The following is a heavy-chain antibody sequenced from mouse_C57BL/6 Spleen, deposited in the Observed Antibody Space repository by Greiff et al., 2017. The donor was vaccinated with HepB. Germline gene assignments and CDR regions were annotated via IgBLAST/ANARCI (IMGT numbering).Heavy chain of an antibody. CDR2: IDPSDSYT. V-gene: IGHV1-69*01. Sequence: QVQLQQPGAELVMPGASVKLSCKASGYTFTSYWMHWVKQRPGQGLEWIGEIDPSDSYTNYNQKFKGKSTLTVDKSSSTAYMQLSSLQSEDSAVYYCARRGYYDYDEAWFAYWGQGTLVTVSA. J-gene: IGHJ3*01. D-gene: IGHD2-4*01. CDR3: ARRGYYDYDEAWFAY. CDR1: GYTFTSYW.